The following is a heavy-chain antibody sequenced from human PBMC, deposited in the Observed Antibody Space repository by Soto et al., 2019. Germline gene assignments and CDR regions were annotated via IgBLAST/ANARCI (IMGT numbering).Heavy chain of an antibody. V-gene: IGHV4-39*01. CDR2: IYYSGST. J-gene: IGHJ4*02. CDR1: GGSISSSSYY. Sequence: SETLSLTCTVSGGSISSSSYYWGWIRQPPGKGLEWIGSIYYSGSTYYNPSLKSRATISVDTSKNQFSLKLSSVTAADTAVYYCARLYCSGGSCYPDYWRQVTLVTAS. D-gene: IGHD2-15*01. CDR3: ARLYCSGGSCYPDY.